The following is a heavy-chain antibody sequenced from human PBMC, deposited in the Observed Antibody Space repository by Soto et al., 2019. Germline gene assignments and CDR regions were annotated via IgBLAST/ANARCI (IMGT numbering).Heavy chain of an antibody. CDR3: ARRQISPPTRGAASARGGMDV. Sequence: QVQLVESGGGVVQPGRSLRLSCAASGFTFNNYGMHCVRQAPGKGLEWVAVIWNDGNGYYYANSVKGRFTISRDNSKNAPYLQMSSLTAEDTAVYYCARRQISPPTRGAASARGGMDVWGQGTTVTVSS. J-gene: IGHJ6*02. D-gene: IGHD6-13*01. CDR2: IWNDGNGY. V-gene: IGHV3-33*01. CDR1: GFTFNNYG.